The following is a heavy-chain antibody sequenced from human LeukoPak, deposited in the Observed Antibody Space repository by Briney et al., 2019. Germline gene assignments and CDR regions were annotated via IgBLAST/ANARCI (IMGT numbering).Heavy chain of an antibody. J-gene: IGHJ6*04. CDR2: ISYDGSNK. Sequence: GGSLRLSCAASGFTFSSYAMHWVRQAPGKGLEWVAVISYDGSNKYYADSVKGRFTISRDNAKNSLFLQMNSLRAEDTGVYYCARRGSLDVWGKGTTVTVSS. D-gene: IGHD3-10*01. CDR3: ARRGSLDV. V-gene: IGHV3-30-3*01. CDR1: GFTFSSYA.